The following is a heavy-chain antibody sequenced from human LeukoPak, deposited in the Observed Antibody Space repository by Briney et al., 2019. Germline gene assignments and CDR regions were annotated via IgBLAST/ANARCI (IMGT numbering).Heavy chain of an antibody. V-gene: IGHV4-30-4*08. J-gene: IGHJ4*02. D-gene: IGHD3-22*01. CDR1: GGSISSGDYY. CDR2: IYYSGST. Sequence: SQTLSLTCTVSGGSISSGDYYWSWIRHPPGKGLEGIGYIYYSGSTYYNPSLKSRVTISVGTSKNQFSLTLSSVTAADTAVYYCARDPVDYYDSSGYRTGYWGQGTLVTVSS. CDR3: ARDPVDYYDSSGYRTGY.